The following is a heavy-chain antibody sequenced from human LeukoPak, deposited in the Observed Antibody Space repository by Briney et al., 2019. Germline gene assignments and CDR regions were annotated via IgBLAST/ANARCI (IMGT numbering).Heavy chain of an antibody. CDR2: IYYSGST. CDR1: GGSISSYY. V-gene: IGHV4-59*01. D-gene: IGHD2-15*01. J-gene: IGHJ5*02. CDR3: ARRVVVAARVSWFDP. Sequence: SETLSLTCTVSGGSISSYYWSWIRQPPGKGLEWIGYIYYSGSTNYNPSLKSRVTISVDTSKNQFSLKLSSVTAADTAVYYCARRVVVAARVSWFDPWGQGTLVTVSP.